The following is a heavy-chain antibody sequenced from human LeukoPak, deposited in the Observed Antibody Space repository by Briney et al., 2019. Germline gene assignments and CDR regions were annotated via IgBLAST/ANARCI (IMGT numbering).Heavy chain of an antibody. J-gene: IGHJ4*02. CDR3: ARRLAGTEDY. V-gene: IGHV4-39*01. CDR1: GGSISSSSHY. Sequence: PSETLSLTCTVSGGSISSSSHYWGWIRQPPGRGLEWIGSIYYSGSTYYNPSLKSRVTISVDTSKNQFSLKLSPVTAADTAVYYCARRLAGTEDYWGQGTLVTVSS. CDR2: IYYSGST. D-gene: IGHD6-13*01.